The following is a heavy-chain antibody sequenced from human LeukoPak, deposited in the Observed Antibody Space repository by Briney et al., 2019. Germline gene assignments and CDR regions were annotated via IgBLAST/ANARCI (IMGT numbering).Heavy chain of an antibody. Sequence: PGTLSLTCALSGGSLSRSTWWSWARQPPGKGLEWIGEIYHSGSANYNPSLKGRLTISVDKSRNQFSLILSSVTAADTAVYYCASKSYSGSYTFDYWGQGTLVTVS. J-gene: IGHJ4*02. CDR3: ASKSYSGSYTFDY. CDR2: IYHSGSA. CDR1: GGSLSRSTW. D-gene: IGHD1-26*01. V-gene: IGHV4-4*03.